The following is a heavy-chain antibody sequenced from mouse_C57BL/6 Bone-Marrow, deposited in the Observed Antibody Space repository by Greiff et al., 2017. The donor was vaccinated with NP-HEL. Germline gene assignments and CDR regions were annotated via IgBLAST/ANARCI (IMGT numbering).Heavy chain of an antibody. Sequence: EVQLQQSGAELVKPGASVKLSCTASGFNIKDYYMHWVKQRTEQGLEWIGRIDPEDGGTKYATKFQGKATITADTSYNTAYLQLSSLTSEDTAVYYFARQQAYYSNPMTDAMDYWGQGTSVTVSS. V-gene: IGHV14-2*01. D-gene: IGHD2-5*01. CDR1: GFNIKDYY. CDR3: ARQQAYYSNPMTDAMDY. J-gene: IGHJ4*01. CDR2: IDPEDGGT.